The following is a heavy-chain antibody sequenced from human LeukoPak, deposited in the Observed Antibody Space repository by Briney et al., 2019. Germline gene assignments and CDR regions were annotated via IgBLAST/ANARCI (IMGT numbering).Heavy chain of an antibody. CDR3: AREGYYDSSGHTAFDY. Sequence: GGSLRLSCAASGFTFSSYEMNWVRQAPGKGLEWVSSISRSGGIIYYAESVKGRFIISRDNAKNSLYLQMNSLRVEDTAVYYRAREGYYDSSGHTAFDYWGQGTLVTVSS. V-gene: IGHV3-48*03. D-gene: IGHD3-22*01. J-gene: IGHJ4*02. CDR2: ISRSGGII. CDR1: GFTFSSYE.